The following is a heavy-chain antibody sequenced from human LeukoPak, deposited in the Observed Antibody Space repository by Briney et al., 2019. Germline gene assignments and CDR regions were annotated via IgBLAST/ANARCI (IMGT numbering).Heavy chain of an antibody. V-gene: IGHV3-7*01. CDR2: IKQDGSEK. J-gene: IGHJ4*02. D-gene: IGHD3-22*01. CDR1: GFTFSSYW. CDR3: ARDLLDYYDSSGYWAGY. Sequence: GGPLRLSCAASGFTFSSYWMSWVRQAPGKGLEWVANIKQDGSEKYYVDSVKGRFTISRDNAKNSLYLQMNSLRAEDTAVYYCARDLLDYYDSSGYWAGYWGQGTLVTVSS.